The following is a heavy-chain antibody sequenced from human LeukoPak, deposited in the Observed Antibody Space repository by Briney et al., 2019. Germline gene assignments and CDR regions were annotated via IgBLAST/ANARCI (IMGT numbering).Heavy chain of an antibody. CDR3: ARAEEVGSTSQLACYMDV. CDR2: FDPEDGET. D-gene: IGHD2-2*01. Sequence: PQASVKVSCKVSGYTLTELSMHWVRQAPGKGLEWMGGFDPEDGETIYAQKFQGRVTMTEDTSTDTAYMELSSLRSEDTAVYYCARAEEVGSTSQLACYMDVWGKGTTVTVSS. CDR1: GYTLTELS. V-gene: IGHV1-24*01. J-gene: IGHJ6*03.